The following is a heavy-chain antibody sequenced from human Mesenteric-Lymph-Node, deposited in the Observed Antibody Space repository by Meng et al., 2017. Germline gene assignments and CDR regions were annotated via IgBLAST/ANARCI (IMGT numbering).Heavy chain of an antibody. CDR3: ATSSRGWGGDAFDI. D-gene: IGHD7-27*01. CDR2: ISSGGST. Sequence: GESLKISCAASGFTFSGYYMSWIRQAPGKGLEWVSYISSGGSTYYADSVKGRFTISRDNSKNSLHLQMNSLRGEDTALYYCATSSRGWGGDAFDIWGQGTMVTVSS. J-gene: IGHJ3*02. CDR1: GFTFSGYY. V-gene: IGHV3-53*01.